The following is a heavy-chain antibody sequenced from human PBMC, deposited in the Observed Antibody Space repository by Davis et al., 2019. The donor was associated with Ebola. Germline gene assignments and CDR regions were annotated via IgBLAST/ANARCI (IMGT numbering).Heavy chain of an antibody. D-gene: IGHD5/OR15-5a*01. J-gene: IGHJ5*02. CDR2: INPNDGRT. CDR1: GYTFTNYY. Sequence: ASVKVSCKASGYTFTNYYMHWVRQAPGQGLEWMGMINPNDGRTIYAQKFQGRVTVTRDTSTSTAYMELSSLKFEDTAVYYCARWVRTLVSATGNWFDPWGLGTLVTLSS. V-gene: IGHV1-46*01. CDR3: ARWVRTLVSATGNWFDP.